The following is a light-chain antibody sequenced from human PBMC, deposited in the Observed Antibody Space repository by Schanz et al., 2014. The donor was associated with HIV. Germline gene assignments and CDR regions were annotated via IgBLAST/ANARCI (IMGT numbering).Light chain of an antibody. CDR2: EVT. CDR1: SSDIGRYKY. CDR3: SSYGGNYNLL. J-gene: IGLJ2*01. Sequence: QSALTQPPSASGAPGQSVTISCTGTSSDIGRYKYISWYQQHPGRAPKVIISEVTKRPSGVPDRFSGSKSGNTASLTVSGLQAEDEADYYCSSYGGNYNLLFGGGTKLTVL. V-gene: IGLV2-8*01.